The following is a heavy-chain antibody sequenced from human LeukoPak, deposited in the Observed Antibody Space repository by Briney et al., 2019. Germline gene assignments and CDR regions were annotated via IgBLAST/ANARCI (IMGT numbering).Heavy chain of an antibody. V-gene: IGHV3-30-3*01. CDR3: ARASDGMDV. J-gene: IGHJ6*02. CDR2: ISYDGSNK. Sequence: PGGSLRLSCAASGFPFSSYAMHWARRAPGKGLEWVAVISYDGSNKYYADSVKGRFTISRDNSKNTLYLQMNSLRGEDTAVYYCARASDGMDVWGQGATVTVYS. CDR1: GFPFSSYA.